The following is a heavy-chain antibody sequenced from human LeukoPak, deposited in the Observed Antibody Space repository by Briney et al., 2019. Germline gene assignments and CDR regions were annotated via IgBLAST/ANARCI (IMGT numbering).Heavy chain of an antibody. CDR2: ISYSGST. Sequence: SETLSLTCTVSGVSISSVDYYWGWLRQPPGKGLEWIGSISYSGSTFYNASLNSRVTISADTSKNQFSLKLTSVTASDTAVYYCARDQGTKGGGHWGQGALVTVS. D-gene: IGHD2-8*01. V-gene: IGHV4-39*07. CDR1: GVSISSVDYY. J-gene: IGHJ4*02. CDR3: ARDQGTKGGGH.